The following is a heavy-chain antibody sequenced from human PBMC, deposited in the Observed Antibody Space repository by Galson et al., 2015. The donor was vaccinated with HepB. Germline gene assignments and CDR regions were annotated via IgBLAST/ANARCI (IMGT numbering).Heavy chain of an antibody. Sequence: SVKVSCKASGGTFSSYAISWVRQAPGQGLEWMGGIIPIFGTANYAQKFQGRVTITADESTSTAYMELSSLRSEDTAVYYCVCSDSSSWYTLVGYYYYGMDVWGQGTTVTVSS. CDR2: IIPIFGTA. V-gene: IGHV1-69*13. CDR1: GGTFSSYA. J-gene: IGHJ6*02. CDR3: VCSDSSSWYTLVGYYYYGMDV. D-gene: IGHD6-13*01.